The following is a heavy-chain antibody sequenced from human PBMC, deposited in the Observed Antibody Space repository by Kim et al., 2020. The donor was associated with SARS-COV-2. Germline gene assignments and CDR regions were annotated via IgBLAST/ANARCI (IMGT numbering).Heavy chain of an antibody. CDR3: ARNLPFCASPKCYYFALDY. J-gene: IGHJ4*02. CDR1: GDSVSSNTGA. D-gene: IGHD2-2*01. CDR2: TFYRSKWYN. V-gene: IGHV6-1*01. Sequence: SQTLSLTCDISGDSVSSNTGAWNCIRQSPSRGLEWLGRTFYRSKWYNEYAVSVRSRISIIPDTSKNQVSLQLNSVTPEDTAVYYCARNLPFCASPKCYYFALDYWGRGTLVTVSS.